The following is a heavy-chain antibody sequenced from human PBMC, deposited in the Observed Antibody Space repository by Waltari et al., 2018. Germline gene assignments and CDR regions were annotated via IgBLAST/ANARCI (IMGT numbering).Heavy chain of an antibody. CDR2: MDPEDGAT. Sequence: EVQLVQSGAEVRKPGATVKISCKVSGYSFTDYYMHWVRQAPGKGLEWMGLMDPEDGATKFSEKVQARVTITADTSTDTAYMELGSLSSEDTAGYYCATVGSHYDDSDSHDSWGQGTLVTVSS. D-gene: IGHD3-3*01. CDR3: ATVGSHYDDSDSHDS. J-gene: IGHJ5*01. CDR1: GYSFTDYY. V-gene: IGHV1-69-2*01.